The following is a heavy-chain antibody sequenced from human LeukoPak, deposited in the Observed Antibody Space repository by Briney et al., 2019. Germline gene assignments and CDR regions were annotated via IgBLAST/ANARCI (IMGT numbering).Heavy chain of an antibody. CDR1: GFTFSSYS. V-gene: IGHV3-21*04. Sequence: GGSLRLSCAASGFTFSSYSMNWVRQAPGKGLEWVSSISSSSSYIYYADSVKGRFTISRGNSKNTLYLQMNSLRAEDTAVYYCAKPPPKTYYDSSGYSWGQGTLVTVSS. J-gene: IGHJ4*02. CDR3: AKPPPKTYYDSSGYS. D-gene: IGHD3-22*01. CDR2: ISSSSSYI.